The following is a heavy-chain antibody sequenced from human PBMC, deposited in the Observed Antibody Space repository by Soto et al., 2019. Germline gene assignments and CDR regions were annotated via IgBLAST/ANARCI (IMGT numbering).Heavy chain of an antibody. CDR2: INHSGST. D-gene: IGHD3-10*01. CDR1: GGSFSGYY. V-gene: IGHV4-34*01. Sequence: SETLSLTCAVYGGSFSGYYWSWIRQPPGKGLEWIGEINHSGSTNYNPSLKSRVTISVDTSKNQFSLKLSSVTAADTAVYYCARGAMVRGVIIKERSSWFDPWGQGTLVTVSS. J-gene: IGHJ5*02. CDR3: ARGAMVRGVIIKERSSWFDP.